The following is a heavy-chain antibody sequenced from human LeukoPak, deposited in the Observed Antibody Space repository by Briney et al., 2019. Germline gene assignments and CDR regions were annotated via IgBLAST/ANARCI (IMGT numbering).Heavy chain of an antibody. V-gene: IGHV3-7*01. D-gene: IGHD5-24*01. CDR2: IKQDGSEK. Sequence: GGSLRLSCAASGFTFSSYWMSWVRQAPGKGLEWVANIKQDGSEKYYVDSVKGRFTISRDNAKNSLYLQMNSLRAEDTAVYYCARDGEMATIWGEADAFDIWGQGTMVTVSS. CDR1: GFTFSSYW. J-gene: IGHJ3*02. CDR3: ARDGEMATIWGEADAFDI.